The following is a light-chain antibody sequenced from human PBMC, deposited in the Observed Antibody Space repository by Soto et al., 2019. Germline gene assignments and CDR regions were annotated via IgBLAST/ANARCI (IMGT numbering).Light chain of an antibody. CDR1: SSDVGGYNY. CDR2: DVS. CDR3: CSYAGSYTPVV. V-gene: IGLV2-11*01. J-gene: IGLJ2*01. Sequence: QSALTQPRSVSGSPGQSVTISCTGTSSDVGGYNYVSWYQQHPGKAPKVMIYDVSKRPSGVPDRFSGSKSGNTASLTISGLQADDEADYYCCSYAGSYTPVVFGGGTKLTVL.